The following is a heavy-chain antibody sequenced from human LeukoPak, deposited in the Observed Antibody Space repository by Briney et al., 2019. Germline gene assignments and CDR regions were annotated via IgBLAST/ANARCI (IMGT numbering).Heavy chain of an antibody. Sequence: PSQTLSLTCTVSGGSISSGGYFWSWIRQHPGKGLEWIGYIYYSGSTYYNPSLKSRVTISVDTSKNQFSLKLSSVAAADTAVYYCARVEIGRATDGMDVWGQGTTVTVSS. V-gene: IGHV4-31*03. J-gene: IGHJ6*02. CDR2: IYYSGST. CDR1: GGSISSGGYF. CDR3: ARVEIGRATDGMDV. D-gene: IGHD1-26*01.